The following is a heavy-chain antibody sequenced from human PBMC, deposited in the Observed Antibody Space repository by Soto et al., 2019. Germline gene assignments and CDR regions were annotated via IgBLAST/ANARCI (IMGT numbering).Heavy chain of an antibody. D-gene: IGHD5-12*01. CDR2: ISAYNGNT. V-gene: IGHV1-18*01. Sequence: ASAKVSCKASGYTFTSYGISWVRQAPGQGLEWMGWISAYNGNTNYAQKLQGRVTMTTDTSTSTAYMELRSLRSDDTAVYYCAREASSGYDYYWFDPWGQGTLVTVSS. J-gene: IGHJ5*02. CDR1: GYTFTSYG. CDR3: AREASSGYDYYWFDP.